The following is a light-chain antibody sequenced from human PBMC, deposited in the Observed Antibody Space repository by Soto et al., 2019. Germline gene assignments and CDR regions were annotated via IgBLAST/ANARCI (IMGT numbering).Light chain of an antibody. CDR2: DAS. CDR3: QQYNTYPWA. Sequence: DIQMTQSPSTLSASVGGRVTITCRASQIIGSWLDWYQQKPGRAPNLLIYDASSLQSGVPSRFSGSGSGTEFTLTISGLQPDDFATYYCQQYNTYPWAFGQGTKVEI. CDR1: QIIGSW. V-gene: IGKV1-5*01. J-gene: IGKJ1*01.